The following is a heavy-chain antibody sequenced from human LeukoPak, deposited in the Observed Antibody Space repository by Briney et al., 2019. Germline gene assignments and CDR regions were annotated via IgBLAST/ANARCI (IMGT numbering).Heavy chain of an antibody. CDR1: GFTFSSYE. CDR2: ISSSGSTI. D-gene: IGHD4-17*01. CDR3: AASNYDYGDYFFDF. Sequence: GGSLRLSCAASGFTFSSYEMNWVRQAPGKGLEWVSYISSSGSTIYYADSVKGRFTTSRDNAKNSLYLQMNSLRAEDTAVYYCAASNYDYGDYFFDFWGQGTLVTVSS. J-gene: IGHJ4*02. V-gene: IGHV3-48*03.